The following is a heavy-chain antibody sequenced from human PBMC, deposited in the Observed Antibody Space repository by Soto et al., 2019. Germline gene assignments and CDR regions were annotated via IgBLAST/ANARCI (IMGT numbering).Heavy chain of an antibody. CDR2: INPSGGST. J-gene: IGHJ6*02. Sequence: QVQLVQSGAEVKKPGASVKVSCKASGYTFTSYYMHWVRQAPGQGLEWMGIINPSGGSTSYAQKXQGRVTMTGDXXTXTXXMGLSSLRSEDTAVYYCAGGRDGYPDDYYDDGMDVWGQGTTVTVSS. D-gene: IGHD5-12*01. CDR1: GYTFTSYY. CDR3: AGGRDGYPDDYYDDGMDV. V-gene: IGHV1-46*01.